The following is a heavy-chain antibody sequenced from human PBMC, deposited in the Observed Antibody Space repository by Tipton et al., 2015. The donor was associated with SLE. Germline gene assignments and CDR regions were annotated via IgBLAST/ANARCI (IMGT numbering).Heavy chain of an antibody. D-gene: IGHD1-1*01. V-gene: IGHV4-59*01. CDR3: ARLGTGIFDY. CDR1: SDSMSSYY. J-gene: IGHJ4*02. Sequence: TLSLTCTVSSDSMSSYYWSWIRQPPGKGLEWIGYIYYSGSTNYNPSLKSRVTISVDTSKNQFSLKLSSVTAADTAVYYCARLGTGIFDYWGQGTPVTVSS. CDR2: IYYSGST.